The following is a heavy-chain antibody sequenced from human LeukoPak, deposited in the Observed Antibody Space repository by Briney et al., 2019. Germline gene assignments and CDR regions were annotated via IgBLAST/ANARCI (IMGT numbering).Heavy chain of an antibody. J-gene: IGHJ6*04. CDR1: GYSFTSYW. CDR2: IYPGDSDT. Sequence: GESLKISCKGSGYSFTSYWIGWVRQMSGKGLEWMGIIYPGDSDTRYSPSFQGQVTISADKSISTAYLQWSSLKASDTAMYYCARSLLWFGELLTDYGMDVWGKGTTVTVSS. V-gene: IGHV5-51*01. CDR3: ARSLLWFGELLTDYGMDV. D-gene: IGHD3-10*01.